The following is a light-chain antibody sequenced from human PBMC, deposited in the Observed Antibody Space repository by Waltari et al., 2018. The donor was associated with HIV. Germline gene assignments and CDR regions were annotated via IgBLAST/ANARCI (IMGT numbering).Light chain of an antibody. J-gene: IGLJ3*02. CDR1: NSNVGSFNF. V-gene: IGLV2-23*01. CDR2: ECT. Sequence: QSALTQPASVSGSPGQSLTISCTGTNSNVGSFNFVSWYQQHPGKAPRLMIYECTNRPSGISNRFSGSKSGNTASLTISGLQAEDEAYYYCSSYAGSNIWVFGGGTKLTVL. CDR3: SSYAGSNIWV.